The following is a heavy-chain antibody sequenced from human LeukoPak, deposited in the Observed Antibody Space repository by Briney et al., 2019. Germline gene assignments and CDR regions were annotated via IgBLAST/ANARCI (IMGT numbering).Heavy chain of an antibody. CDR2: INPSGGST. J-gene: IGHJ4*02. D-gene: IGHD6-13*01. CDR3: ARDLVSRYSSSWDIDGFDY. Sequence: ASVKVSCKASGYTFTSYYMQWVRQAPGQGLEWMGIINPSGGSTSYAQKFQGRVTMTRDTSTSTVYMELSSLRSEDTAVYYCARDLVSRYSSSWDIDGFDYWGQGTLVTVSS. V-gene: IGHV1-46*01. CDR1: GYTFTSYY.